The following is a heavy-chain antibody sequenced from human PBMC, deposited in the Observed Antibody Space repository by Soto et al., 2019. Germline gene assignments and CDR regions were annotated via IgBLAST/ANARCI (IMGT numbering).Heavy chain of an antibody. CDR3: AALLGYCSSTSCYTPGTFDY. CDR2: IVVGSGNT. Sequence: EASVKVSCKASGFTFTSSAVQWVRQARGQRLELIGWIVVGSGNTNYAQKFQERVTITRDMSTSTAYMELSSLRSEDTAVYYCAALLGYCSSTSCYTPGTFDYWGQGTLVTVYS. V-gene: IGHV1-58*01. D-gene: IGHD2-2*02. CDR1: GFTFTSSA. J-gene: IGHJ4*02.